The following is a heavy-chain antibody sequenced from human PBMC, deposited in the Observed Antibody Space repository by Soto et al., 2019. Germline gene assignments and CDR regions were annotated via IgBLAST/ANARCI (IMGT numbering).Heavy chain of an antibody. Sequence: GGSLRLSCQVSGFTFRSYWMTWVRRAPGKGLEWVANINLDGSEKYYVDAVKGRFTISRDNAKNTLYLQMNSLRAEDTAVYYCAKEVVQAAIPGGSRREAYGMDVWGQGTTVTVSS. CDR3: AKEVVQAAIPGGSRREAYGMDV. D-gene: IGHD2-2*02. V-gene: IGHV3-7*01. J-gene: IGHJ6*02. CDR2: INLDGSEK. CDR1: GFTFRSYW.